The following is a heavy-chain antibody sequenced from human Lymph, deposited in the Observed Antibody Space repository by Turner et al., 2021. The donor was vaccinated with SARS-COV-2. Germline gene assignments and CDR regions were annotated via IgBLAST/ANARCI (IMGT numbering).Heavy chain of an antibody. D-gene: IGHD1-26*01. CDR2: INWSGGSS. J-gene: IGHJ4*02. CDR3: AKDLAGTYYSSFDY. Sequence: VQLVESGGGLVQPGRSLRLSCSASGFSFDDYAMHWVRQAQGKGLEWVSGINWSGGSSDYADSVKGRFTITRDNPKNSLYLQMNSLRAEDKAFDDCAKDLAGTYYSSFDYWGQGTLVTVSS. CDR1: GFSFDDYA. V-gene: IGHV3-9*01.